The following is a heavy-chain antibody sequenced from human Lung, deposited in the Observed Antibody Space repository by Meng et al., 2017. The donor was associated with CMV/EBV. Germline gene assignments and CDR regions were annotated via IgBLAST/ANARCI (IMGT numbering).Heavy chain of an antibody. Sequence: SXXVFXKASGYTFTGYYMHWVRQAPGQGLEWMGWINPNSGGTNYAQKFQGRVTMTRDTSISTAYMELSRLRSDDTAVYYCARDFFGELLGWFDPWGQGTXVT. D-gene: IGHD1-26*01. CDR3: ARDFFGELLGWFDP. CDR2: INPNSGGT. V-gene: IGHV1-2*02. CDR1: GYTFTGYY. J-gene: IGHJ5*02.